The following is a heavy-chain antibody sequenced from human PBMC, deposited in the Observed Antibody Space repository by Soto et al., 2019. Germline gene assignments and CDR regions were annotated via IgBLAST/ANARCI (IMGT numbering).Heavy chain of an antibody. CDR2: ISTYNGNT. D-gene: IGHD2-15*01. CDR3: ARPHYSNWFYH. V-gene: IGHV1-18*01. CDR1: GYTFTSYG. J-gene: IGHJ5*02. Sequence: SVKVSCKASGYTFTSYGISWVRQAPGQGLEWMGWISTYNGNTNYAQKFQGRVTMTADTSTTTAYMELRSLRSDDTAVYYCARPHYSNWFYHWGQGKLHAVSS.